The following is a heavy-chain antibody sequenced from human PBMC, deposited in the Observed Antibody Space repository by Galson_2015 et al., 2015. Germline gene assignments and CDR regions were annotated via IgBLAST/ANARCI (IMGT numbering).Heavy chain of an antibody. CDR2: ISAYNGNT. CDR3: AREGPRLRYFDY. J-gene: IGHJ4*02. Sequence: SCKASGYTFTSYGINWARQAPGQGLEWMGWISAYNGNTNYAQKLQGRVTMTTDTPTSTAYMELRSLRSDDTAVYYCAREGPRLRYFDYWGQGTLVTVSS. V-gene: IGHV1-18*01. CDR1: GYTFTSYG.